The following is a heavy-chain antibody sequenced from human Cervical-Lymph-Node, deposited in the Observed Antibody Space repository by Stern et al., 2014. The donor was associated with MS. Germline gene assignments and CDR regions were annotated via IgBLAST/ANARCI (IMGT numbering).Heavy chain of an antibody. D-gene: IGHD2-21*02. CDR3: ATHRGRVTYYYGLDV. V-gene: IGHV1-24*01. CDR2: YDPQHGET. Sequence: VQLVQSGAEVKKPGASVKVSCKVSGYTLTEMSMHWVRQAPGKGLEWMGGYDPQHGETFYAQKIQGRVTMAEDRSTDTAYMELTSLRSDDTAVYYCATHRGRVTYYYGLDVWGQGTTVTVSS. CDR1: GYTLTEMS. J-gene: IGHJ6*02.